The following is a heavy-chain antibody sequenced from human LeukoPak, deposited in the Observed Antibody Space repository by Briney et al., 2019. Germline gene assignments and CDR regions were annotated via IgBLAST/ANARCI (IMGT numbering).Heavy chain of an antibody. CDR1: GFTFGDYG. D-gene: IGHD3-10*01. V-gene: IGHV3-11*04. CDR2: ISTTGNNI. J-gene: IGHJ1*01. Sequence: GGSLRLSCAASGFTFGDYGMSWVRLAPGTGLEWLSCISTTGNNIYYKDSVKGRFTISRDNAKNSLCLQMTSPRDEDTAVYFCARHKSVGGIDHWGQGTLVTVS. CDR3: ARHKSVGGIDH.